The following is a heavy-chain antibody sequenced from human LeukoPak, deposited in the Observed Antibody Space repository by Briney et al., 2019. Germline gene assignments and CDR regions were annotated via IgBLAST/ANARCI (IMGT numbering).Heavy chain of an antibody. D-gene: IGHD6-13*01. CDR3: ARIAAAGYWFDP. V-gene: IGHV4-4*07. CDR1: GGSISSYY. CDR2: IYTSGST. Sequence: SETLSLTCTVSGGSISSYYWSWIRQPAGKGLEWIGRIYTSGSTNYNPSLKSRVTISVDTSKNQFSLKLRYVTAADTAVYYCARIAAAGYWFDPWGQGTLVTVSS. J-gene: IGHJ5*02.